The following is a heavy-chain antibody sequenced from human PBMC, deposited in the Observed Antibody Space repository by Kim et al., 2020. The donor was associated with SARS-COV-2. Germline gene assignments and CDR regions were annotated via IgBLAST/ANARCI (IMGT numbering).Heavy chain of an antibody. V-gene: IGHV4-61*01. Sequence: SETLSLTCTVSGGSVSSGSYYWSWIRQPPGKGLEWIGYIYYSGSTNYNPSLKSRVTISVDTSKNQFSLKLCSVTAADTAVYYCARMQNYDILTGYSLFDYWGQGTLVTVSS. CDR3: ARMQNYDILTGYSLFDY. CDR1: GGSVSSGSYY. CDR2: IYYSGST. D-gene: IGHD3-9*01. J-gene: IGHJ4*02.